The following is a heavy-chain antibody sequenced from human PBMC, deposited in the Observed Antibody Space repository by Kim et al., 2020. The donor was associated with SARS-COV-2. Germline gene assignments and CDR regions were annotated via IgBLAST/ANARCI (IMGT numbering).Heavy chain of an antibody. J-gene: IGHJ4*02. V-gene: IGHV3-48*03. Sequence: GGSLRLSCAASGFTFSSYEMNWVRQAPGKGLEWVSYISSSGSTIYYGDSVKGQFSISRDNAKNSLYLQMNSLRAEDTAVYYCARDSGYSYGYSRLDYWGQGTLVTVSS. D-gene: IGHD5-18*01. CDR1: GFTFSSYE. CDR3: ARDSGYSYGYSRLDY. CDR2: ISSSGSTI.